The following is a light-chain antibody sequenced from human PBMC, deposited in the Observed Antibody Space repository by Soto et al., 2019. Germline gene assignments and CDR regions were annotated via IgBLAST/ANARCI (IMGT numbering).Light chain of an antibody. CDR2: SDN. CDR3: ATWDDSLNVMV. CDR1: DSNIGSTT. J-gene: IGLJ2*01. V-gene: IGLV1-44*01. Sequence: QSVLTQPPSASGTPGQRVTISCSGGDSNIGSTTMNWYQQLPGSAPKLLIYSDNQRPSGVPDRFSGSKSGASASLAISGLQSADEAYYYCATWDDSLNVMVFGGGTKLTVL.